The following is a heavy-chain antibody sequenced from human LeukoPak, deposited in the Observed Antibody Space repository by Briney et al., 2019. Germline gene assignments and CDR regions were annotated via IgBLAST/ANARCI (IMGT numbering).Heavy chain of an antibody. J-gene: IGHJ4*02. CDR2: IYSGGST. Sequence: PGWSLRLSCAASGFTVSSNYMSWVRQAPGKGLEWVSVIYSGGSTYYADSLKGRFTISRDNSKNTLYLQINSLRAEDTDVYYCARDSILGVDGPGYWGQGTLVTVSS. D-gene: IGHD2/OR15-2a*01. CDR3: ARDSILGVDGPGY. V-gene: IGHV3-53*01. CDR1: GFTVSSNY.